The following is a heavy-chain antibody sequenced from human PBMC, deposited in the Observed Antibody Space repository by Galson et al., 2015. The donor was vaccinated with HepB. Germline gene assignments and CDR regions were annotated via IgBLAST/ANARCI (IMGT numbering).Heavy chain of an antibody. D-gene: IGHD6-6*01. J-gene: IGHJ4*02. CDR1: GYSLSSYW. V-gene: IGHV5-10-1*01. CDR2: IDPSDSYT. Sequence: SGAEVKKPGESLRISCKGAGYSLSSYWITWVRQMPGKGLEWLGRIDPSDSYTNYSPSFQGHVTISADKYINTAYLQWRSLKAPATAMCYCARTEGMYSSSDYWGQGTLVTVSS. CDR3: ARTEGMYSSSDY.